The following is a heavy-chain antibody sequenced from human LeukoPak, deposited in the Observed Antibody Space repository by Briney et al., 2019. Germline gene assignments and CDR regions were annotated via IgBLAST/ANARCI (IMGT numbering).Heavy chain of an antibody. V-gene: IGHV5-51*01. CDR2: IYPGDSDT. D-gene: IGHD2-2*03. CDR1: GYSFTSYW. J-gene: IGHJ3*02. CDR3: ARLAAGYCSSTSCTDAFDI. Sequence: GESLKISCEGSGYSFTSYWIGWVRQMPGKGLEWMGIIYPGDSDTRYSPSFQGQVTISADKSISTAYLQWSSLKASDTAMYYCARLAAGYCSSTSCTDAFDIWGQGTMVTVSS.